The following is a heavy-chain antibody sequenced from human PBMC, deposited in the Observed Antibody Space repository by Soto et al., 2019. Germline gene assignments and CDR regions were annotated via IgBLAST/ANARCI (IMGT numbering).Heavy chain of an antibody. CDR2: IWYDGNTK. J-gene: IGHJ6*02. V-gene: IGHV3-33*01. D-gene: IGHD6-19*01. Sequence: QIQLVESGGGVVQPGRSLRLSCTASGFTCNSYGFNWVRQAPGKGLEWVAVIWYDGNTKYYADSVKGRFTISRDNLRSTVYLQMNSLTAEDTAVYYCARPLVAPVAGPYYSGMDVWGQGTTVTVSS. CDR3: ARPLVAPVAGPYYSGMDV. CDR1: GFTCNSYG.